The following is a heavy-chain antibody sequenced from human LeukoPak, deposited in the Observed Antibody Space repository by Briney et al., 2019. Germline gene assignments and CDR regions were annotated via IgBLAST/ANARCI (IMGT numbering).Heavy chain of an antibody. CDR2: INGDGSNI. CDR3: AKDRAYGYESFDI. CDR1: GFTFSSYW. D-gene: IGHD4-17*01. V-gene: IGHV3-74*01. Sequence: GGSLRLSCVASGFTFSSYWMHWVRQDPRKGLVWVSRINGDGSNINYADSVRGRFTISRDNSKNSLYLQMNSLRAEDTALYYCAKDRAYGYESFDIWGQGTVVTDSS. J-gene: IGHJ3*02.